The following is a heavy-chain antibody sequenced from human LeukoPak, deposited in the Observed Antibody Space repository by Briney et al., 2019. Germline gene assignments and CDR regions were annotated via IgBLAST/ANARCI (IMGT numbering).Heavy chain of an antibody. Sequence: SSETLSLTCTVSGGSISSYYWSWIRQPPGKGLEWIGYIYYSGSTNYNPSLKSRVTISVDTSKNQFSLKLSSVTAADTAVYYCARAVEDRGFDYWGQGTLVTVSS. CDR1: GGSISSYY. J-gene: IGHJ4*02. CDR2: IYYSGST. V-gene: IGHV4-59*01. D-gene: IGHD6-19*01. CDR3: ARAVEDRGFDY.